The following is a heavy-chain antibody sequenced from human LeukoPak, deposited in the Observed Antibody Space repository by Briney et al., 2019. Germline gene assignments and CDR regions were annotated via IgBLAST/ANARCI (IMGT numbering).Heavy chain of an antibody. CDR3: AKDHAGLFGYYYFYMDV. CDR2: ISGSGGST. V-gene: IGHV3-23*01. CDR1: GFTFSSYA. D-gene: IGHD2-21*01. J-gene: IGHJ6*03. Sequence: PGGSLGLSCAASGFTFSSYAMSWVRQAPGKGLEWVSAISGSGGSTYYADSVKGRFTISRDNSKNTLYLQMNSLRAEDTAVYYCAKDHAGLFGYYYFYMDVWGKGTTVTVSS.